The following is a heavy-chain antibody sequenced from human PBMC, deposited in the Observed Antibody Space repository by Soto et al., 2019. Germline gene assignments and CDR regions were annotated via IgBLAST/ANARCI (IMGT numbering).Heavy chain of an antibody. Sequence: GGSLRLSCAASGFSFSIYAMHGVRQAPGKGLEWVAVISYDGTIKYYADSVKGRFTISRDNSKDTLYLQMNSLRAEDTAVFYCARAEAVAGPYYFGYWVQGTLVTVSS. CDR2: ISYDGTIK. V-gene: IGHV3-30-3*01. D-gene: IGHD6-19*01. J-gene: IGHJ4*02. CDR3: ARAEAVAGPYYFGY. CDR1: GFSFSIYA.